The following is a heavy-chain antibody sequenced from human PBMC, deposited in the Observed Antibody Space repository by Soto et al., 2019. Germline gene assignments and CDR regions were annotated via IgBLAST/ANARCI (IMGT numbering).Heavy chain of an antibody. Sequence: EVQLVESGGGLVQPGGSLRLSCAASGFTFSSYDMNWVRQAPGKGLEWISYISTSSRAIHHADSVKGRFTISRDNVKNSLYLQMNSLRDEDTAVYYCARDRGYCNGGSCYYMDVWGKGTTGTVSS. CDR3: ARDRGYCNGGSCYYMDV. CDR1: GFTFSSYD. D-gene: IGHD2-15*01. V-gene: IGHV3-48*02. J-gene: IGHJ6*03. CDR2: ISTSSRAI.